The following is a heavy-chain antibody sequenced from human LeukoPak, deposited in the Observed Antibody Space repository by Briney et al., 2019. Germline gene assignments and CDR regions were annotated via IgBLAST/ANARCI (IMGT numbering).Heavy chain of an antibody. CDR2: IKQDGSEK. CDR1: GFIFSSYW. V-gene: IGHV3-7*01. Sequence: GGSLRLSCAASGFIFSSYWMSWVRQAPGKGLEWVANIKQDGSEKYYVDSVKGRFTISRDNAKNSLYLQMNSLRAEDTAVYYCAREDHYYYYYMDVWGKGTTVTVSS. J-gene: IGHJ6*03. CDR3: AREDHYYYYYMDV.